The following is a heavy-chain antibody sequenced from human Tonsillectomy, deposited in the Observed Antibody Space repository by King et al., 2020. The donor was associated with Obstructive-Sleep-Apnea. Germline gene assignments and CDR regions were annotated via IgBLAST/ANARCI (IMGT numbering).Heavy chain of an antibody. Sequence: VQLVESGGGVVQPGRSLRLSCAASGFSFSIYGMHWVRQAPGKGLEWLTLISYDGDKKMYADSVRGRFTVSRDNFKNTLDLQISSLRVEDTAVYFCARVAGGGGGNSFPRNWGQGTLVTVSS. CDR2: ISYDGDKK. V-gene: IGHV3-30*03. CDR1: GFSFSIYG. D-gene: IGHD4-23*01. CDR3: ARVAGGGGGNSFPRN. J-gene: IGHJ4*02.